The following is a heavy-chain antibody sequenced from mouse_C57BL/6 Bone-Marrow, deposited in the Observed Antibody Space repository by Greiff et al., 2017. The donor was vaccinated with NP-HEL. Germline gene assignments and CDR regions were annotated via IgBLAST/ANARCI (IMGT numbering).Heavy chain of an antibody. V-gene: IGHV1-81*01. Sequence: VQLQQSGAELARPGASVKLSCKASGYTFTSYGISWVKQRTGQGLEWIGEIYPRSGNTYYNEKFKGKATLTADKSSSTAYMELRSLTSEDSAVYFCARSSYDYEDCFDVWGTGTTVTVSS. CDR2: IYPRSGNT. J-gene: IGHJ1*03. CDR3: ARSSYDYEDCFDV. CDR1: GYTFTSYG. D-gene: IGHD2-4*01.